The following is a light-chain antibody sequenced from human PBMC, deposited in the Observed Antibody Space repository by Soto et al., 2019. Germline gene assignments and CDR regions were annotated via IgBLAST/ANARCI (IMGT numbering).Light chain of an antibody. CDR2: AAS. CDR3: QQSYSSPRT. V-gene: IGKV1-39*01. J-gene: IGKJ1*01. Sequence: DIQMTQSPSSLSASVGDRVTITCRASQNIRNYLNWYQQKPGKAPRLLIYAASRLQSGVPSTFSGSGSGTDFTLTISSLQPEDFTTYYCQQSYSSPRTFGQGTKVEIQ. CDR1: QNIRNY.